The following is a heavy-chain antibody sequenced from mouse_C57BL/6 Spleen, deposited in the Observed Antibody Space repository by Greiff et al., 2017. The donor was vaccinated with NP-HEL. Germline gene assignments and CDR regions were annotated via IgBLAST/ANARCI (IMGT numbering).Heavy chain of an antibody. Sequence: EVKLVESGGGLVKPGGSLKLSCAASGFTFSSYTMSWVRQTPEKRLEWVATISGGGGNTYYPDSVKGRFTISRDNAKNTLYLQMSSLRSEDTALYYCARHDYGSSYRYFDVWGTGTTVTVSS. CDR3: ARHDYGSSYRYFDV. CDR1: GFTFSSYT. V-gene: IGHV5-9*01. J-gene: IGHJ1*03. CDR2: ISGGGGNT. D-gene: IGHD1-1*01.